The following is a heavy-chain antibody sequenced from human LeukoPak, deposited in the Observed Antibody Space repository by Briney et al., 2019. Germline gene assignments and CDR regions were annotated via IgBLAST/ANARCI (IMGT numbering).Heavy chain of an antibody. D-gene: IGHD1-14*01. Sequence: GGSLRLSCAASGFTFSSYEMNWVRQAPGKGLEWVSYISSSGSTIYYADSVKGRFTISRDNAKNSLYLQVNSLRAEDTGVYYCATGGVGTSLYYFDDWGQGTLVTVSS. V-gene: IGHV3-48*03. J-gene: IGHJ4*02. CDR2: ISSSGSTI. CDR3: ATGGVGTSLYYFDD. CDR1: GFTFSSYE.